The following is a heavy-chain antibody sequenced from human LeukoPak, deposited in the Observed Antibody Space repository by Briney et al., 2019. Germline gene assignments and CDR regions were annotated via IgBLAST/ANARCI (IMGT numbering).Heavy chain of an antibody. CDR2: ISYDGSNK. V-gene: IGHV3-30-3*01. J-gene: IGHJ4*02. D-gene: IGHD3-16*02. Sequence: GGSLRLSCAASGYTFSSYAMHWVRQAPGKGLEWVAVISYDGSNKYYADSVKGRFTISRDNSKNTLYLQMNSLRAEDTAVYYCARDLIVSNFDYWGQGTLVTVSS. CDR1: GYTFSSYA. CDR3: ARDLIVSNFDY.